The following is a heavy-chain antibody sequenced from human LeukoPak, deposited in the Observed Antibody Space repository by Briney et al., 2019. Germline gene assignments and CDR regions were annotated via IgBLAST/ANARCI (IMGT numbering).Heavy chain of an antibody. V-gene: IGHV1-8*01. CDR1: GYTLTNYD. CDR3: ATVSYSSGRYYFDY. Sequence: GASVKVSCKASGYTLTNYDFNWLRQAAGQGLEWMGWVSPNSGNSGYAQKFQGRLTMNRNTSINTAYMYLSSLTSADTALYFCATVSYSSGRYYFDYWGQGSLVTVSS. J-gene: IGHJ4*02. D-gene: IGHD6-19*01. CDR2: VSPNSGNS.